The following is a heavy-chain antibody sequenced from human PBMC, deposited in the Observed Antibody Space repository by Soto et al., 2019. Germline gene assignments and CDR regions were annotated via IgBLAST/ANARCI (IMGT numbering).Heavy chain of an antibody. J-gene: IGHJ5*01. CDR1: GYTFTNYE. D-gene: IGHD2-15*01. Sequence: QEQLVQSGAEVKKPGDSVKVSYKASGYTFTNYETIWVRQATGQGLEWMGWMNPNSGDTVYAQNFQGRVTLTRDTSISTAYMELSSLRYEDTAVYYCARGRGGYCSGGTCYRLLDSWGQGTLVTVSS. CDR3: ARGRGGYCSGGTCYRLLDS. CDR2: MNPNSGDT. V-gene: IGHV1-8*01.